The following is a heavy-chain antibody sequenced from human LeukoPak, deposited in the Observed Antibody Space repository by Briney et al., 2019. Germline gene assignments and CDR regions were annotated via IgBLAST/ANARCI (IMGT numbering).Heavy chain of an antibody. CDR3: ARGGYSSSWGNWFDP. CDR2: INPNSGGT. CDR1: GYTFTGYY. Sequence: ASVKVSCKASGYTFTGYYMHWVRQAPGQGLEWVGWINPNSGGTNYAQKFQGRVTMTRDTSISTAYMELSRLRSDDTAVYYCARGGYSSSWGNWFDPWGQGTLVTVSS. J-gene: IGHJ5*02. D-gene: IGHD6-13*01. V-gene: IGHV1-2*02.